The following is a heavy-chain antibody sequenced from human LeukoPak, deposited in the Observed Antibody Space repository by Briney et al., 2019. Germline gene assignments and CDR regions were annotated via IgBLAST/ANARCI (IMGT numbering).Heavy chain of an antibody. D-gene: IGHD6-13*01. Sequence: ASVKGSCKASGYTFTGYYMHWVRQAPGQGLEWMRWINPNSGGTNYAQKFQGWVTMTRDTSNSTAYMELSRLRSDDTAVYYCARDGIAAAGLYQRFDPWGQGTLVTVSS. V-gene: IGHV1-2*04. CDR3: ARDGIAAAGLYQRFDP. J-gene: IGHJ5*02. CDR2: INPNSGGT. CDR1: GYTFTGYY.